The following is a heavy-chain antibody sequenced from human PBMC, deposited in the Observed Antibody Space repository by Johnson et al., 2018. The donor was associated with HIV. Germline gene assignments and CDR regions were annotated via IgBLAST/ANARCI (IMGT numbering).Heavy chain of an antibody. CDR3: ARDGRDLVTRGSFEV. CDR1: GITVGTNY. CDR2: IFSVGDV. Sequence: VQLVESGGGLVQPGGSLRLSCAASGITVGTNYMSWVRQAPGKGLEWVSVIFSVGDVYYADSVKGRFTISRDNSKNMVYLQMNSLRPEDTAVYYGARDGRDLVTRGSFEVWGQGTVVTVSA. V-gene: IGHV3-66*02. J-gene: IGHJ3*01. D-gene: IGHD3-9*01.